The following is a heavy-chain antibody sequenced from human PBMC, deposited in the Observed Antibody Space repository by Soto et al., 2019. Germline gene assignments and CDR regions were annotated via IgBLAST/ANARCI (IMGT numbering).Heavy chain of an antibody. Sequence: ASVKVSCKASGYTFTTYDMHWLLQAPGQRLEWMGWINAGNGNTKYSQKFQGRVTITRDTSASTAYMELSSLRSEDTAMYYCARRHSRDFYDRSIYVPWGQGAQVTVSS. D-gene: IGHD3-22*01. CDR2: INAGNGNT. CDR3: ARRHSRDFYDRSIYVP. CDR1: GYTFTTYD. V-gene: IGHV1-3*01. J-gene: IGHJ4*02.